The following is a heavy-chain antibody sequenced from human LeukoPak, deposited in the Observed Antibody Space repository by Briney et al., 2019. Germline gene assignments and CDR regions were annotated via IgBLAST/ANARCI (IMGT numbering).Heavy chain of an antibody. V-gene: IGHV1-8*03. J-gene: IGHJ2*01. D-gene: IGHD6-13*01. Sequence: ASVKVSCKASGYTFTSYDINWVRQATGQGLEWMGWMNPNSGNTGYAQKFQGRVTITRNTSISTAYMELSSLRSEDTAVYYCARVIGYSSSWYPGWFWYFDLWGRGTLVTVSS. CDR1: GYTFTSYD. CDR2: MNPNSGNT. CDR3: ARVIGYSSSWYPGWFWYFDL.